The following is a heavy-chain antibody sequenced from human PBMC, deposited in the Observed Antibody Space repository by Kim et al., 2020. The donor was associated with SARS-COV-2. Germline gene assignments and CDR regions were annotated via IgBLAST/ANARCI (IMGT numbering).Heavy chain of an antibody. D-gene: IGHD2-2*01. J-gene: IGHJ6*03. CDR3: ARAAIVVVPAALGLSLYYYYYMDV. CDR1: GGSFSGYY. CDR2: INHSGST. V-gene: IGHV4-34*01. Sequence: SETLSLTCAVYGGSFSGYYWSWIRQPPGKGLEWIGEINHSGSTNYNPSLKSRVTISVDTSKNQFSLKLSSVTAADTAVYYFARAAIVVVPAALGLSLYYYYYMDVWGKGTTVTVSS.